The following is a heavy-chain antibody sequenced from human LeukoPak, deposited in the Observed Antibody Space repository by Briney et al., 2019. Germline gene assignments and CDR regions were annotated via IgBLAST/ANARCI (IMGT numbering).Heavy chain of an antibody. CDR3: ARDIVRRDGATIHYWYFDL. CDR2: IKQDGSEK. V-gene: IGHV3-7*01. Sequence: PGGSLRLSCAASGFTFSTYWMSWVRQAPGKGLEWVANIKQDGSEKYYVDSVKGRFTISRDNAKNSLYLQMNSLRAEDTAVYYCARDIVRRDGATIHYWYFDLWGRGTLVTVSS. D-gene: IGHD5-24*01. CDR1: GFTFSTYW. J-gene: IGHJ2*01.